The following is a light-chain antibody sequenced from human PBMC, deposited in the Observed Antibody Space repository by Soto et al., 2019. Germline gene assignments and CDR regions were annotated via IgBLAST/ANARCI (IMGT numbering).Light chain of an antibody. V-gene: IGLV2-11*01. CDR2: DVD. Sequence: QSALTQPRSVSGSPGQSVTISCTGTSSDVGDYSYVSWYQQHPGRAPKLIIYDVDKRPSGVPDRFSASKSDNTASLTISGLQPEDEAEYHCCSYSGTSTVFFGGGTKVTVL. CDR3: CSYSGTSTVF. J-gene: IGLJ1*01. CDR1: SSDVGDYSY.